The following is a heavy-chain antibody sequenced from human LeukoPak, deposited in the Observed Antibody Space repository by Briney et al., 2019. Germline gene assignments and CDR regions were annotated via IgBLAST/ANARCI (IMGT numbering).Heavy chain of an antibody. Sequence: ASVKVSCKASGGTFSSYAISWVRQAPGQGLEWMGGIIPIFGTANYAQKFQGRVTITADESTSTAYIELSSLRSEDTAVYYCARTWIQLFTPDFDLWGQGTLVTVSS. CDR3: ARTWIQLFTPDFDL. V-gene: IGHV1-69*13. CDR1: GGTFSSYA. D-gene: IGHD5-18*01. J-gene: IGHJ4*02. CDR2: IIPIFGTA.